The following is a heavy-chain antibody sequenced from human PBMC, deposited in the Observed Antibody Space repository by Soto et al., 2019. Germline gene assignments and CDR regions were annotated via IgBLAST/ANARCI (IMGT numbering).Heavy chain of an antibody. CDR3: ARDGSLYCSGGSCYSPYYYYGMDV. V-gene: IGHV3-11*01. J-gene: IGHJ6*02. CDR2: ISSSGSTI. Sequence: PGGSLSLSCAASGFTFSDYYMSWIRQAPGKGLEWVSYISSSGSTIYYADSVKGRFTISRDNAKNSLYLQMNSLRAEDTAVYYCARDGSLYCSGGSCYSPYYYYGMDVWGQGTTVTVSS. D-gene: IGHD2-15*01. CDR1: GFTFSDYY.